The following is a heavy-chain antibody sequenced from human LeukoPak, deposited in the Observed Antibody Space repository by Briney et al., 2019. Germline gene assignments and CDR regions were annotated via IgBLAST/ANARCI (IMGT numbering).Heavy chain of an antibody. CDR3: AREHDWAFDY. V-gene: IGHV3-48*04. D-gene: IGHD3-9*01. Sequence: GGSLRLSCEASGFTFTSYSLNWVRQAPGKGPEWVSYIGMNGSPVDYADSVKGRFTMSRDNTKNSLYLEMNSLRAEDTAVYYCAREHDWAFDYWGQGTLVTVSS. CDR2: IGMNGSPV. J-gene: IGHJ4*02. CDR1: GFTFTSYS.